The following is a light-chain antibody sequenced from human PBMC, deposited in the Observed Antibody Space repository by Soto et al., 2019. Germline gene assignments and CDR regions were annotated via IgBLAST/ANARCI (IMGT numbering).Light chain of an antibody. CDR1: QSVSSSY. V-gene: IGKV3-20*01. Sequence: EIVLTQSPGNMSLSPGERATLSCRASQSVSSSYLAWYQQKPGQAPRLLIYGASSRATGIPDRFSGSGSGTDFTLTISRVEPEDFAVYYCQQYGSSRWTFGQGTKVEI. J-gene: IGKJ1*01. CDR2: GAS. CDR3: QQYGSSRWT.